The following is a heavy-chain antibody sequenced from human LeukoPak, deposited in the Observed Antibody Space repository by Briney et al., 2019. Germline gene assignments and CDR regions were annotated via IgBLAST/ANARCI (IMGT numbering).Heavy chain of an antibody. CDR1: GFTFNSYA. Sequence: GGSLRLSCAASGFTFNSYAMNWVRQAPGKGLEWVANIKQDGSEKYHVDSMKGRFTISRDNAKNSLYLQMNSLRAEDTAVYYCARDLPSFSSDYWGQGTLVTVSS. CDR2: IKQDGSEK. CDR3: ARDLPSFSSDY. J-gene: IGHJ4*02. V-gene: IGHV3-7*01. D-gene: IGHD3-10*01.